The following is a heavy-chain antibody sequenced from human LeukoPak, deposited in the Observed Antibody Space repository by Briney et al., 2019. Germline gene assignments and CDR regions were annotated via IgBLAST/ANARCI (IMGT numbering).Heavy chain of an antibody. CDR1: GGSISSYY. CDR3: AQDFRGLQLYMAV. CDR2: IYYSGTT. V-gene: IGHV4-59*01. J-gene: IGHJ6*03. D-gene: IGHD1-1*01. Sequence: SETLSLTCTVSGGSISSYYWGWIRQPPGKGLEWIGYIYYSGTTNYNPSLKSRVTISVDTSMNELSMKLNYVTAEDTVVYYCAQDFRGLQLYMAVWGGGTAVTVSS.